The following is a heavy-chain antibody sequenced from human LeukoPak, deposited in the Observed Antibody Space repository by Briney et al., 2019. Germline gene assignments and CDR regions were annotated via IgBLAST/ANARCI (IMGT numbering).Heavy chain of an antibody. CDR1: GFTSDDYA. Sequence: PGGSLRLSCAASGFTSDDYAMHWVRQAPGKGLEWVSGISWNSGSIGYADSVKGRFTISRDNAKNSLYLQMNSLRAEDTALYYCAKAGTMIVVVPGDYFDYWGQGTLVTVSS. CDR2: ISWNSGSI. CDR3: AKAGTMIVVVPGDYFDY. V-gene: IGHV3-9*02. D-gene: IGHD3-22*01. J-gene: IGHJ4*02.